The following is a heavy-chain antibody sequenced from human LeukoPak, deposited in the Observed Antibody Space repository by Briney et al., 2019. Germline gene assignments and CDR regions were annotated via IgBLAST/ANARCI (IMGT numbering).Heavy chain of an antibody. CDR2: INHGGST. CDR3: ARNKYYDILTGYAQRSYYYGMDV. D-gene: IGHD3-9*01. CDR1: GGSFSGYY. J-gene: IGHJ6*02. V-gene: IGHV4-34*01. Sequence: SEALSLTCAVYGGSFSGYYWSWIRQPPGKGLEWIGEINHGGSTNYNPSLKSRVTISVDTSKNQLSLKLSSVTAADTAVYYCARNKYYDILTGYAQRSYYYGMDVWGQGTTVTVSS.